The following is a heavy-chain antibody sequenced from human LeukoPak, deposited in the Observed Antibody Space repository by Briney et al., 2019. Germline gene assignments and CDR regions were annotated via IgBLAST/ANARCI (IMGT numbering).Heavy chain of an antibody. J-gene: IGHJ4*02. D-gene: IGHD6-13*01. CDR3: ARQGASSSWSYDY. CDR1: GYSFTSYW. CDR2: IYLGNSDT. Sequence: GESLKISCKGSGYSFTSYWIGWVRQMPGQGLEWMGIIYLGNSDTRYSPSFRGQVTISADKSISTAYLQWSSLKASDTAMYYCARQGASSSWSYDYWGQGTLVTVSS. V-gene: IGHV5-51*01.